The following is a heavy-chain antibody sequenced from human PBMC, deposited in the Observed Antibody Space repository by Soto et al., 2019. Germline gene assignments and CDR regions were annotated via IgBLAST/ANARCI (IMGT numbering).Heavy chain of an antibody. CDR2: TYYRSKWYN. J-gene: IGHJ4*02. CDR1: GDSVSSNSAA. Sequence: SATLSLTCAISGDSVSSNSAAWNWIRQSPSRGLEWLGRTYYRSKWYNDYAVSVKRRITINPDTSKNQFSLQLNAVTPEDTAVYYCARGESISVAWFDNWGQGTLVAVSS. D-gene: IGHD6-19*01. CDR3: ARGESISVAWFDN. V-gene: IGHV6-1*01.